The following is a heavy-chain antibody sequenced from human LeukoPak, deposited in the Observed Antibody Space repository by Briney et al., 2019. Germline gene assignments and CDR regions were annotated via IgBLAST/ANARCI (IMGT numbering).Heavy chain of an antibody. V-gene: IGHV3-53*01. CDR2: LYSGGNT. Sequence: GGSLRLSCAASGFSVSNNYMSWVRQAPGKGLEWVSVLYSGGNTYYADSVQGRFTISRDNSKNTLYLQMNSLRAEDTAVYYCAKGTIAAAARSAFDIWGQGTMVTVSS. CDR1: GFSVSNNY. CDR3: AKGTIAAAARSAFDI. J-gene: IGHJ3*02. D-gene: IGHD6-13*01.